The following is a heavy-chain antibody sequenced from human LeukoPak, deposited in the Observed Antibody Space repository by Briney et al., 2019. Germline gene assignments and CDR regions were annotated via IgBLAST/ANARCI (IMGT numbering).Heavy chain of an antibody. CDR1: GFTFGDYA. CDR3: ARDRSSFNGMDV. CDR2: IASDGSVT. Sequence: GGSLRLSCTASGFTFGDYAMSWVRQAPGKGLVWVSRIASDGSVTNYADSVKGRFTISRDNAKNTLYLQMNSLRVEDTAVYYCARDRSSFNGMDVWGQGTTVTVSS. J-gene: IGHJ6*02. V-gene: IGHV3-74*01.